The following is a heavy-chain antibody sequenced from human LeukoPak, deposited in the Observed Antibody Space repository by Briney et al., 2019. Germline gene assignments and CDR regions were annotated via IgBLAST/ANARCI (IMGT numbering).Heavy chain of an antibody. Sequence: GGSLRLSCAAPGFTFSSYAMSWVRQAPGKGLEWVSGIGGPGGSAHFADSVKGRFTISRDNSKNNLYLQMNGLRAEDTAVYCCAKGSVYWYFDLWGRGTLVTVSS. CDR1: GFTFSSYA. J-gene: IGHJ2*01. D-gene: IGHD5/OR15-5a*01. CDR2: IGGPGGSA. V-gene: IGHV3-23*01. CDR3: AKGSVYWYFDL.